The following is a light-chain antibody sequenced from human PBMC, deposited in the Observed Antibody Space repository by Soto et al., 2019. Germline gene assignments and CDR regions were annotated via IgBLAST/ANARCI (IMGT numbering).Light chain of an antibody. CDR1: QSVSSD. CDR3: QQRSNWPLT. CDR2: NTT. V-gene: IGKV3-11*01. J-gene: IGKJ4*01. Sequence: EIVLTQSPATLSLSPGERATLSCRASQSVSSDLAWYQQKPGQAPRLLIYNTTNRATGIPARFSGSGSVTDFTHTISSLGPEDFAVYYCQQRSNWPLTFGGGTKVEIK.